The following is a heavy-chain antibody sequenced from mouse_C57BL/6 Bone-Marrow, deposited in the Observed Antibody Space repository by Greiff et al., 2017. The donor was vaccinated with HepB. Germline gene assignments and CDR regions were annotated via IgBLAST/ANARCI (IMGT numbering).Heavy chain of an antibody. CDR2: IYPGDGDT. CDR3: ARSGYYDYDGGFAY. V-gene: IGHV1-82*01. Sequence: QVQLQQSGPELVKPGASVKISCKASGYAFSSSWMNWVKQRPGKGLEWIGRIYPGDGDTNYNGKFKGKATLTADKSSSTAYMQLSSLTSEDSAVYFCARSGYYDYDGGFAYWGQGTLVTVSA. D-gene: IGHD2-4*01. J-gene: IGHJ3*01. CDR1: GYAFSSSW.